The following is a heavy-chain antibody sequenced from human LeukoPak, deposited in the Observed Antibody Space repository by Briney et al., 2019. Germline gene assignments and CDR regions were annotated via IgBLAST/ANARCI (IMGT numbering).Heavy chain of an antibody. CDR1: GGTFSSFA. V-gene: IGHV1-46*01. Sequence: ASVKVSCKASGGTFSSFALSWVRQAPEQGLEWMGTMNPRGGSTNYAQKFQGRVTMIRDPSTSTVYMELSSLRFEDTAVYYCARVDDYGGNSVGYWGKGTLVTVSS. CDR2: MNPRGGST. J-gene: IGHJ4*02. D-gene: IGHD4-23*01. CDR3: ARVDDYGGNSVGY.